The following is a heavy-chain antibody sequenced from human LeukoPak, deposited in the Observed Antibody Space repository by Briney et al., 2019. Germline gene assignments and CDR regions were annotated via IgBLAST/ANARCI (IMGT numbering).Heavy chain of an antibody. CDR2: IYYSGGT. J-gene: IGHJ5*02. CDR1: GGSISSYY. Sequence: SETLSLTCTVPGGSISSYYWSWIRQPPGKGLEGIGHIYYSGGTNYNPSLKSRVTISVDTSKNQFSLKLSSVTAADTAVYYCARDRGYCSSTSCYSVIPINWFDPWGQGTLVTVSS. CDR3: ARDRGYCSSTSCYSVIPINWFDP. V-gene: IGHV4-59*01. D-gene: IGHD2-2*01.